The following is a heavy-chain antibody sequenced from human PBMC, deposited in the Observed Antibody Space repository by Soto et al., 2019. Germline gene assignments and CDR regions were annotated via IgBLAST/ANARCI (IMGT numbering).Heavy chain of an antibody. D-gene: IGHD6-19*01. Sequence: SETLSLTCSVSGGSISGSDWSLIRQSPGKGLEWLGYVYYTGSTNYSPSLRSRVSISVDTSKNEFSLRLSSVTAADTAVYFCARSVAVPGAHIDYWGQGTQVTVSS. V-gene: IGHV4-59*01. CDR1: GGSISGSD. CDR2: VYYTGST. J-gene: IGHJ4*02. CDR3: ARSVAVPGAHIDY.